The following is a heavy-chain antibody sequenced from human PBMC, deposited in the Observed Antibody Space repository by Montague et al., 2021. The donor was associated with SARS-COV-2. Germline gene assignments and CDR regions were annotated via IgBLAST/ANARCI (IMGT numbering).Heavy chain of an antibody. Sequence: SETLSLTCTVSGDSISSGGYFWGWIRQPPGKGLEWIASIHIGGTSYLNPSLKSRVTISIDSSKNQFSLNVTSVTAADTAVYFCARSRGWYLGNWGQGTLATVSS. D-gene: IGHD6-25*01. CDR2: IHIGGTS. CDR3: ARSRGWYLGN. V-gene: IGHV4-39*07. J-gene: IGHJ4*02. CDR1: GDSISSGGYF.